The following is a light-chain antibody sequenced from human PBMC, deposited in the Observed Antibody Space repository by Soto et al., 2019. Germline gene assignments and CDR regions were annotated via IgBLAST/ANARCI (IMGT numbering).Light chain of an antibody. CDR1: QSVSSNY. V-gene: IGKV3-20*01. CDR3: QQYGSSPPRYT. J-gene: IGKJ2*01. CDR2: GAS. Sequence: EIVLTQSPGTLSLSPGERATLSCRASQSVSSNYLAWYQQKPGQTPRLLISGASSRATGIPDRFSGSGSGTDFTLTISSLEPEDFAVYYCQQYGSSPPRYTFGQGTKLEI.